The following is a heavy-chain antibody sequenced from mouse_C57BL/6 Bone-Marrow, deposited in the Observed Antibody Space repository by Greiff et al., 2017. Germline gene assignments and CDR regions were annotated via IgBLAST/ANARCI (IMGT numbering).Heavy chain of an antibody. D-gene: IGHD2-12*01. CDR3: ASTLYSLVYYAMYY. CDR2: IDPSDSET. V-gene: IGHV1-52*01. Sequence: VQLQQPGAELVRPGFSVKLSCKASGYTFTSYWMHWVKQRPIQGLEWIGNIDPSDSETHYNQKFKDKATLTVDKSSSTAYMQLSSLTSEDSAVYYCASTLYSLVYYAMYYWGQETSVTDSS. CDR1: GYTFTSYW. J-gene: IGHJ4*01.